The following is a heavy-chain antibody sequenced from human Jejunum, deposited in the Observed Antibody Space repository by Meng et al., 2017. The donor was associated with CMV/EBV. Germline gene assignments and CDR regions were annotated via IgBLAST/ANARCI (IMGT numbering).Heavy chain of an antibody. CDR1: GFTFRNYG. D-gene: IGHD3-22*01. Sequence: LSWAASGFTFRNYGMGWVRQAPRKGLEWVSGIGASGGTSYHADSVKGRFTISRDNFKNILYLQMNSLRAEDTAVYYCAKLYYDDSGDPWGQGTLVTVSS. J-gene: IGHJ5*02. CDR3: AKLYYDDSGDP. CDR2: IGASGGTS. V-gene: IGHV3-23*01.